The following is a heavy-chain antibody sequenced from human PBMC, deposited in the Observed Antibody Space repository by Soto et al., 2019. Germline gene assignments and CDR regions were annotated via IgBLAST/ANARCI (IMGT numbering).Heavy chain of an antibody. CDR1: GYTFTSYA. D-gene: IGHD3-10*01. CDR2: INAGNGNT. CDR3: ARGGLWFGELPSWYGMDV. Sequence: QVQLVQSGAEEKKPGASVKVSCKASGYTFTSYAMHWVRQAPGQRLEWMGWINAGNGNTKYSQKFQGRVTITRDTSASTAYMELSSLRSEDTAVYYCARGGLWFGELPSWYGMDVWGQGTTVTVSS. V-gene: IGHV1-3*05. J-gene: IGHJ6*02.